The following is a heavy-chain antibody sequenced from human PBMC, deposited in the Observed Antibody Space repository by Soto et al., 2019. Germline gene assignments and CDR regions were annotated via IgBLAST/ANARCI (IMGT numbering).Heavy chain of an antibody. CDR2: IYPGDSDT. Sequence: VESLKISCKGSGYTFTNYWIGWVRQMPGKGPAWMGIIYPGDSDTKYNPSFQGQVTISADKSITTTYLQWSSLKASDTAIYYCAASIFYYGMDVWGQGTTVTVSS. CDR3: AASIFYYGMDV. J-gene: IGHJ6*02. CDR1: GYTFTNYW. V-gene: IGHV5-51*01.